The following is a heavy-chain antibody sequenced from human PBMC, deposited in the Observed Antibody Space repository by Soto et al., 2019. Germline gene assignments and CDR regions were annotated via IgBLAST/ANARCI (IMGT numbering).Heavy chain of an antibody. CDR2: INPTSSGT. CDR1: GYTFTSYY. D-gene: IGHD2-2*01. J-gene: IGHJ4*02. V-gene: IGHV1-2*02. Sequence: GASVKVSCKASGYTFTSYYMPWVRQAPGQGLEWMALINPTSSGTNYAQKFQGRVTMTWDTSISTAYMELSRLRSDDTAIYYCARGYCSSSGCSHYFDYWGQGTLVTVSS. CDR3: ARGYCSSSGCSHYFDY.